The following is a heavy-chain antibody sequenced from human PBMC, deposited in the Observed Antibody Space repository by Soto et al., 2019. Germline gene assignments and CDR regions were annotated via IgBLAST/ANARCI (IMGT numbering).Heavy chain of an antibody. Sequence: VESGGGLAQPGRSLRLSCVASGFTFDDFAMHWVRQVPGKGLEWVSGISWNSGIIGYADAVKGRFIISRDNAKNALYLQMSTLRPEDTALYYCAKDLDSTAPYYFDFWGQGTRVTVSS. V-gene: IGHV3-9*01. CDR1: GFTFDDFA. J-gene: IGHJ4*02. CDR3: AKDLDSTAPYYFDF. CDR2: ISWNSGII. D-gene: IGHD3-3*01.